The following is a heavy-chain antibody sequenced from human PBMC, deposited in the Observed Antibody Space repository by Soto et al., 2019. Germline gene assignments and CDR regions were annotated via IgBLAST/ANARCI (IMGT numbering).Heavy chain of an antibody. CDR3: ARNPFDY. V-gene: IGHV4-4*02. J-gene: IGHJ4*02. CDR1: GGSISSNYW. CDR2: IFHSGTT. Sequence: QVQLQESGPGLVKPSGTLSLTCAVSGGSISSNYWWSWVRQPPGKGLEWIGEIFHSGTTNYNPSLKSRVTISMDKSDKQFSLKLNSVTAADTAVYYCARNPFDYRGQGTLVTVSS.